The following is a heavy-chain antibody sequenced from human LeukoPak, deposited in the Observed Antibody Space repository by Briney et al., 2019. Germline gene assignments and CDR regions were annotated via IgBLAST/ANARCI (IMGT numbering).Heavy chain of an antibody. J-gene: IGHJ4*02. CDR1: GFTFDDYA. CDR3: AKDAKGYSYGYDYFDH. V-gene: IGHV3-43D*03. D-gene: IGHD5-18*01. CDR2: ISWDGGST. Sequence: GGSLRLSCAASGFTFDDYAMHWVRQAPGKGLEWVSLISWDGGSTYYADSVKGRFTISRDNSKNSLYLQMNSLRAEDTALYYCAKDAKGYSYGYDYFDHWGQGTLVTVSS.